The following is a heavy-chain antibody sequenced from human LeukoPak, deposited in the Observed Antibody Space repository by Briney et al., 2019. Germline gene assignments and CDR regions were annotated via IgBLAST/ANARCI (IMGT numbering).Heavy chain of an antibody. CDR2: IYYSGST. D-gene: IGHD1-26*01. J-gene: IGHJ3*02. CDR3: ARDLVGADAFDI. Sequence: SETLSLTCTVSGGSISSYYWSWIRQPPGKGLEWIGYIYYSGSTNYNPSLRSRVTISVDTSKNQFSLKLSSVTAADTAVYYCARDLVGADAFDIWGQGTMVTVSS. V-gene: IGHV4-59*01. CDR1: GGSISSYY.